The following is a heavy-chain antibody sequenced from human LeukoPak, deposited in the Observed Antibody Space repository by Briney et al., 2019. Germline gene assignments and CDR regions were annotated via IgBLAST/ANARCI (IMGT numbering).Heavy chain of an antibody. CDR3: ARDPTGSIDY. D-gene: IGHD3-9*01. CDR1: GFTFSNYA. Sequence: GGSLRLSCAASGFTFSNYAMTWVRQAPGKGLGWVSIIKGDGTTTSYADSVKGRFTISRDNAKNTLYLQMNSLRAEDTAVYYCARDPTGSIDYWGQGTLVTVSS. J-gene: IGHJ4*02. V-gene: IGHV3-74*01. CDR2: IKGDGTTT.